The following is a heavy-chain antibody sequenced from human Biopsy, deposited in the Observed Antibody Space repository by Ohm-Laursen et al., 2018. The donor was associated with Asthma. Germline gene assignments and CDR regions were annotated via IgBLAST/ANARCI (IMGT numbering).Heavy chain of an antibody. CDR3: TTDALLYSSADY. CDR2: IKSKTDGGTT. Sequence: GSLRLSCTASGFTFRNAWLSWVRQPQGKGLEWVGRIKSKTDGGTTDYAAPVKGRFTISRDDSKNTLYLQMNSLKTEDSAVYYCTTDALLYSSADYWGQGTLVTVSS. J-gene: IGHJ4*02. CDR1: GFTFRNAW. V-gene: IGHV3-15*01. D-gene: IGHD2-8*01.